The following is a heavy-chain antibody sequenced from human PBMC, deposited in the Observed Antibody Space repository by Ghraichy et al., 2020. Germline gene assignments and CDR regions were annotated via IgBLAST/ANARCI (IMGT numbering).Heavy chain of an antibody. J-gene: IGHJ4*02. V-gene: IGHV4-39*01. D-gene: IGHD6-13*01. CDR3: ARRGSSWGMFDY. CDR2: IYYSGNT. Sequence: SETLSLTCTVSGGSISSSSYYWGWIRQPPGKGLEWIGSIYYSGNTYYNPSLKSRVTISVDTSKNQFSLKLSSVTAADTAVYYCARRGSSWGMFDYWGQGTLVTFSS. CDR1: GGSISSSSYY.